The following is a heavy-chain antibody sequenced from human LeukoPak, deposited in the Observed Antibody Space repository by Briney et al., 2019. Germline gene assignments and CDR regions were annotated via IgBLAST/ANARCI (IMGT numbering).Heavy chain of an antibody. D-gene: IGHD3-9*01. V-gene: IGHV4-59*08. CDR2: IYYSGST. CDR3: ARLGYDILTGYYRFPLYYFDY. J-gene: IGHJ4*02. Sequence: SSETLSLTCTVSGGSISSYYWSWIRQPPGKGLEWIGYIYYSGSTNYNPSLKSRVTISVDTSKNQFSLKLSSVTAADTAVYYCARLGYDILTGYYRFPLYYFDYWGQGTLVTVSS. CDR1: GGSISSYY.